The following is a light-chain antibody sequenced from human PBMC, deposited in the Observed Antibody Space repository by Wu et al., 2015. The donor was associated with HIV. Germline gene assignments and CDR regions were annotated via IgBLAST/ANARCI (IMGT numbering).Light chain of an antibody. CDR1: QSISSN. J-gene: IGKJ1*01. CDR2: GAS. V-gene: IGKV3-15*01. Sequence: EIVMTQSPATLSASPGERATLSCRASQSISSNLAWYQHKPGQAPRLLIFGASTRATAIPDRFSGSGSGTEFTLTISSLQSEDFAVYYCQQYNNWWTFGQGTKVEIK. CDR3: QQYNNWWT.